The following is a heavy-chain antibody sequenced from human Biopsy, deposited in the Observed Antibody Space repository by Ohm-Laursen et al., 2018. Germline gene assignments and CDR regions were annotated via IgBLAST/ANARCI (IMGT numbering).Heavy chain of an antibody. CDR1: GFTFSGFS. D-gene: IGHD2/OR15-2a*01. CDR3: ARDGEAKYCKHGVYPIDF. J-gene: IGHJ4*02. V-gene: IGHV3-21*01. CDR2: ISASGNHI. Sequence: SLRLSCSASGFTFSGFSMNWVRQAPGTGLEWVASISASGNHIYYTDSVKGRFTVSRDNGKNSVYLQMNSLRVEDTAVYYCARDGEAKYCKHGVYPIDFWGQGTLVTVSS.